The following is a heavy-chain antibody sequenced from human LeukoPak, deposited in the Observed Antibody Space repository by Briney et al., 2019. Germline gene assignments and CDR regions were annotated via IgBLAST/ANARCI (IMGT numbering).Heavy chain of an antibody. V-gene: IGHV3-30*02. Sequence: GGSLRLSCAASGFTFSSYGMHWVRQAPGKGLEWVAFIRLDGSNKYYADSVKGRFTISRDNSKNTLYLQMNSLRAEDTAVYYCARDLGDSSGYLSLPYGMDVWGQGTTVTVSS. CDR2: IRLDGSNK. CDR3: ARDLGDSSGYLSLPYGMDV. J-gene: IGHJ6*02. D-gene: IGHD3-22*01. CDR1: GFTFSSYG.